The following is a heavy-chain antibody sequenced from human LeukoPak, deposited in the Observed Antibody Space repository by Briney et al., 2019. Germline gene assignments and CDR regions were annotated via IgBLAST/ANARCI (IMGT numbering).Heavy chain of an antibody. Sequence: GGSLRLSCAASGFTFSDYYMNWVRQAPGKGLEWVSSISSSSSYIYYADSVKGRFTISRDNAKNSLYLQMNSLRAEDTAVYYCARDPFASVEMATIREVDYWGQGTLVTVSS. V-gene: IGHV3-21*01. CDR1: GFTFSDYY. D-gene: IGHD5-24*01. CDR2: ISSSSSYI. CDR3: ARDPFASVEMATIREVDY. J-gene: IGHJ4*02.